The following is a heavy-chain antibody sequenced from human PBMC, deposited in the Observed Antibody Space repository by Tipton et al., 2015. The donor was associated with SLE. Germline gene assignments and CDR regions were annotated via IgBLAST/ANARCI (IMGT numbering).Heavy chain of an antibody. CDR1: GGSISSGGYY. CDR3: ARHHKLRSGWGYYFDY. CDR2: IYISGST. D-gene: IGHD6-19*01. Sequence: TLSLTCTVSGGSISSGGYYWSWIRQPAGKGLEWIGRIYISGSTNYNPSLKSRVTISVDTSKNQFSLKMSSVTAADTAVYYCARHHKLRSGWGYYFDYWGQGTLVTVSP. J-gene: IGHJ4*02. V-gene: IGHV4-61*02.